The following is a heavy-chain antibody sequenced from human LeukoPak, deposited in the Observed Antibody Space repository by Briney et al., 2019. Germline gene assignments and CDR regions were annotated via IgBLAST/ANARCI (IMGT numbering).Heavy chain of an antibody. Sequence: GGTLRLSCAASGFTFSSYGMSWVRQAPGKGLEWVSAISGSGGSTYYADSVKGRFTISRDNSKNTLYLQMNSLRAEDTAVYYCASRITMVRGGFDNWGQGTLVTVSS. CDR1: GFTFSSYG. CDR3: ASRITMVRGGFDN. V-gene: IGHV3-23*01. J-gene: IGHJ4*02. D-gene: IGHD3-10*01. CDR2: ISGSGGST.